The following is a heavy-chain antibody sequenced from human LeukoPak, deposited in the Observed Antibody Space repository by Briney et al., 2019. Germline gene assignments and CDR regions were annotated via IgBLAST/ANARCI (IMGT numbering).Heavy chain of an antibody. J-gene: IGHJ5*02. D-gene: IGHD1-26*01. V-gene: IGHV3-7*01. Sequence: PGGSLGLSCAASGFTFSSYWVNWVRQAPGKGLEWVANIKQDGSEKYYVDSVKGRLTISRDNAKNSLYLQMNSLRAEDTAVYYCARVGGSYWGWFDPWGQGTLVTVSS. CDR2: IKQDGSEK. CDR3: ARVGGSYWGWFDP. CDR1: GFTFSSYW.